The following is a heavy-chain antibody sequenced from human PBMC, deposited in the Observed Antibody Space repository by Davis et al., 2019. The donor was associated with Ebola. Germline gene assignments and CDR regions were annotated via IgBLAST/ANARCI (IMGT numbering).Heavy chain of an antibody. D-gene: IGHD5-12*01. CDR1: GFTFSSYA. CDR2: ISSSSSYT. J-gene: IGHJ4*02. V-gene: IGHV3-11*06. Sequence: GGSLRLSCEASGFTFSSYAMSWIRQAPGKGLEWVSYISSSSSYTNYADSVKGRFTISRDNAKNSLYLQMNSLRAEDTAVYYCARVSGGVDYWGQGTLVTVSS. CDR3: ARVSGGVDY.